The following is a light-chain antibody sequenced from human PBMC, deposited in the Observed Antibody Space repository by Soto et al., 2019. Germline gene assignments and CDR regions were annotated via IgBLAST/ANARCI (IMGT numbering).Light chain of an antibody. V-gene: IGKV3-20*01. Sequence: EIVLTQSPGTRSLSPGERATLSCRASQSVSTNYVAWYQQTPGPPPRLLIYGAANRATGSPDRCSCSGSVTDYTLTISSLESEDFSVYYCQHYGSSGTFGQGTKVDIK. CDR2: GAA. CDR1: QSVSTNY. J-gene: IGKJ1*01. CDR3: QHYGSSGT.